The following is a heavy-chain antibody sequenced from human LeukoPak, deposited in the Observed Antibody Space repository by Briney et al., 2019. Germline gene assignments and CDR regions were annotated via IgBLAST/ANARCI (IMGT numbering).Heavy chain of an antibody. CDR1: GYTFTGCY. CDR3: ARGGSWTLFDY. CDR2: INANSGGT. V-gene: IGHV1-2*02. D-gene: IGHD1-26*01. J-gene: IGHJ4*02. Sequence: ASVKVSCKASGYTFTGCYFHWVRQAPGQGLEWMGWINANSGGTNYAQKFQGRVTMTRDTSISAAYMELTRLRSDDTAVYYCARGGSWTLFDYWGQGTLVTVSS.